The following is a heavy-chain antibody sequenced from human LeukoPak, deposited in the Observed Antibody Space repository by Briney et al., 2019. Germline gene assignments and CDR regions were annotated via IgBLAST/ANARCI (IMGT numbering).Heavy chain of an antibody. D-gene: IGHD7-27*01. CDR3: GRGSGVADY. CDR1: GFTFSSYW. CDR2: INEDGGEK. V-gene: IGHV3-7*01. Sequence: GGSLRLSCAASGFTFSSYWMGWVRQAPGKGLEWVANINEDGGEKYCVDSAKGRFTISRDNAKNTLYLQMTSLRVEDTAVYYCGRGSGVADYWGQGALVTVSS. J-gene: IGHJ4*02.